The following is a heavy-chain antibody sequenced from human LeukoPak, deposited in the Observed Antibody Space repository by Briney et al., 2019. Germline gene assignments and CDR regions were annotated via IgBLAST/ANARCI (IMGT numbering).Heavy chain of an antibody. Sequence: SGTLSLTCGASVVSFCKTNWSSWFRQPPGQGPEWIGEISLTGLTHYNPSLESRVTVSLDKSKNQLSLNLTSVTAADTAVYYCSREKGDRSPLGKWGPGNMVTVLS. CDR1: VVSFCKTNW. D-gene: IGHD3-16*01. CDR2: ISLTGLT. CDR3: SREKGDRSPLGK. V-gene: IGHV4-4*02. J-gene: IGHJ6*01.